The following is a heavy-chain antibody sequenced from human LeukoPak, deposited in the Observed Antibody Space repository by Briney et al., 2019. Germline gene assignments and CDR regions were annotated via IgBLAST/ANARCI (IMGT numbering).Heavy chain of an antibody. CDR1: GYTFTGYY. CDR3: ARDTYYYDSSGYKD. D-gene: IGHD3-22*01. CDR2: MNPNSGNT. J-gene: IGHJ4*02. V-gene: IGHV1-8*02. Sequence: ASVKVSCKASGYTFTGYYMHWVRQAPGQGLEWMGWMNPNSGNTGYAQKFQGRVTMTRNTSISTAYMELSSLRSEDTAVYYCARDTYYYDSSGYKDWGQGTLVTVSS.